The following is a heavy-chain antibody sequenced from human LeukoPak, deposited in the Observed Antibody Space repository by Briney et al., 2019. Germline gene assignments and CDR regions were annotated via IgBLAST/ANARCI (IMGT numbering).Heavy chain of an antibody. CDR2: INTDGSST. J-gene: IGHJ4*02. D-gene: IGHD1-26*01. CDR1: GFTFSSYW. CDR3: AKDRGGGSYLRIFDY. V-gene: IGHV3-74*01. Sequence: GGSLRLSCAASGFTFSSYWMHWVRQAPGKGLVWVSRINTDGSSTSYADSVKGRCTISRDNAKNTLYLQMNSLRAEDTAVYYCAKDRGGGSYLRIFDYWGQGTLVTVSS.